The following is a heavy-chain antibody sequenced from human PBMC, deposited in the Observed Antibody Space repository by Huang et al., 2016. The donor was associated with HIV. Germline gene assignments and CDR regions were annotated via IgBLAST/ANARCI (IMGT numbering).Heavy chain of an antibody. Sequence: QVQLVQSGAEVKKPGSSVKVSCKASGGTFTTYTITWVRQAPGQGLEWMGGIIPIFGTPNYAQNFQGRVTITADESTSTAYMELSSLRSEDTAVYYCAREYYYDNSGYYFDYWGQGTLVTVSS. J-gene: IGHJ4*02. CDR3: AREYYYDNSGYYFDY. D-gene: IGHD3-22*01. CDR2: IIPIFGTP. V-gene: IGHV1-69*13. CDR1: GGTFTTYT.